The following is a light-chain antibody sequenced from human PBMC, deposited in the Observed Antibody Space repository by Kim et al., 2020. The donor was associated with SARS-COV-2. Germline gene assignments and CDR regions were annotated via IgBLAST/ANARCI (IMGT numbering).Light chain of an antibody. CDR3: LQYYGYPRYS. CDR2: AAS. V-gene: IGKV1-17*02. Sequence: ASIGDRVIITCRASQDIRGDVDWYQHKPGNAPKRLIYAASNLQRGVPFRFSGSGSGTEFTLTINNLQPGDFATYYCLQYYGYPRYSFGQGTKLEI. J-gene: IGKJ2*03. CDR1: QDIRGD.